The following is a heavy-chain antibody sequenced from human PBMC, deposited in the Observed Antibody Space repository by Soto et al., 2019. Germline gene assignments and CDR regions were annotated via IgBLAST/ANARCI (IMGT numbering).Heavy chain of an antibody. D-gene: IGHD2-15*01. CDR1: GGSISSSSYY. CDR2: IYYSGST. V-gene: IGHV4-39*01. CDR3: ARHFSQIPHDRYCSGGSCHGWFDP. Sequence: PSETLSLTCTVSGGSISSSSYYWGWIRQPPGKGLEWIGSIYYSGSTYYNPSLKSRVTISVDTSKNQFSLKLSSVTAADTAVYYCARHFSQIPHDRYCSGGSCHGWFDPWGQGTLVTVSS. J-gene: IGHJ5*02.